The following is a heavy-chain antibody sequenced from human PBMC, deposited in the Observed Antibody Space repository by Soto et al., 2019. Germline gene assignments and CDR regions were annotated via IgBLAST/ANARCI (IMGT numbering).Heavy chain of an antibody. CDR2: VCPGGRT. J-gene: IGHJ5*02. CDR1: GGSFNNYC. D-gene: IGHD3-10*01. Sequence: QVRLQQWGAGLVRPSETLSLTCAVYGGSFNNYCWSWIRQPPGNGLEWIGEVCPGGRTNYSPTLKREVRIAVEASKTQFSLRLTSVTVADTAVYYCARGDYGQYDAYNWFDPWGQGNLVSVAA. V-gene: IGHV4-34*02. CDR3: ARGDYGQYDAYNWFDP.